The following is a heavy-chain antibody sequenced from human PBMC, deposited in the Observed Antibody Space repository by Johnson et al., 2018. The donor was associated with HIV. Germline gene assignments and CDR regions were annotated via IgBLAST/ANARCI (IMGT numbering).Heavy chain of an antibody. CDR2: ISYDGSNK. Sequence: QLVESGGGVVQPGGSLRLSCVVSGFTFSSNGMHWVRQAPGKGLEWVAVISYDGSNKYYADSVKGRFTISRDNSKNTLYLQMNSLRAEDTAVYYCARDLAAGIPSDAFDIWGQGTMVTVSS. CDR3: ARDLAAGIPSDAFDI. V-gene: IGHV3-30*19. J-gene: IGHJ3*02. CDR1: GFTFSSNG. D-gene: IGHD6-25*01.